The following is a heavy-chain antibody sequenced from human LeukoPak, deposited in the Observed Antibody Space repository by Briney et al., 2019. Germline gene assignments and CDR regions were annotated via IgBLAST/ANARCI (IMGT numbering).Heavy chain of an antibody. Sequence: AGSLRFSCAASGFTFSAYSMNWVRQAPGKVLEWVSSITSGDYVYFADSLKGRFTISRDNAKSSLFLQMNSLRAEDTAVYYCARGGFNMVRGAIIPSNSYYYYMDIWGKGTTVTVSS. V-gene: IGHV3-21*01. CDR2: ITSGDYV. CDR1: GFTFSAYS. D-gene: IGHD3-10*01. J-gene: IGHJ6*03. CDR3: ARGGFNMVRGAIIPSNSYYYYMDI.